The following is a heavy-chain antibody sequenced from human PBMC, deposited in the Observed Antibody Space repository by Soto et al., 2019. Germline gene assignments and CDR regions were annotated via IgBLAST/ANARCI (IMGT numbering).Heavy chain of an antibody. D-gene: IGHD3-22*01. J-gene: IGHJ6*02. Sequence: GGSLRLSCAASGFTFSSYGMHWVRQAPGKGLEWVAVISYDGSNKYYADSVKGRFTISRDNSKNTLYLQMNSLRAEDTAVYYCAKDSRPYYYDSSGPSYGMDVWGQGTTVTVSS. CDR2: ISYDGSNK. CDR1: GFTFSSYG. CDR3: AKDSRPYYYDSSGPSYGMDV. V-gene: IGHV3-30*18.